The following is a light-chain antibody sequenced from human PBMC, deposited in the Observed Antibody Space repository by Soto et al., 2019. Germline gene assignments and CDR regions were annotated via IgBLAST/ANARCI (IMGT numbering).Light chain of an antibody. J-gene: IGKJ3*01. Sequence: EILMTQSPATLSVSPGERATLSCRASQSVSSNLAWFQQKPGQAPRLLIYGASTRATGIPARFSGSGSGTDFTLTISSLQSEDFALYYCQQYNNWPRTFGPGTKVDIK. CDR3: QQYNNWPRT. CDR1: QSVSSN. V-gene: IGKV3-15*01. CDR2: GAS.